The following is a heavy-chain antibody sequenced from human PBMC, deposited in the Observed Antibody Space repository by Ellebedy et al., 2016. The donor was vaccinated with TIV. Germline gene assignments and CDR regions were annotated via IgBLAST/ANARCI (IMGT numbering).Heavy chain of an antibody. J-gene: IGHJ4*02. V-gene: IGHV1-69*13. Sequence: SVKVSCXASGGTFSSYAISWVRQAPGQGLEWMGGIIPIFGTANYAQKFQGRVTITADESASTAYMELSSLRSEDTAVYYCARDKGRDDTYLFDYWGQGTLVTVSS. CDR2: IIPIFGTA. CDR1: GGTFSSYA. D-gene: IGHD3-10*01. CDR3: ARDKGRDDTYLFDY.